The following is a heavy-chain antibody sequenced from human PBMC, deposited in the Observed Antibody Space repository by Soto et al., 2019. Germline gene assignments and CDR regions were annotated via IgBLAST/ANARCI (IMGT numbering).Heavy chain of an antibody. CDR1: RFNFSSYA. D-gene: IGHD6-13*01. CDR2: ISDSGGST. J-gene: IGHJ5*02. CDR3: AKQSSHSWYAGVRFDP. V-gene: IGHV3-23*01. Sequence: EVHLLESEGGWVQPGGSLRLSCAASRFNFSSYAMSWVRQAPGKGLEWVSAISDSGGSTYYADAVRGRFTIYRDNSKNTLYLHNNSLRDEDTAVYYGAKQSSHSWYAGVRFDPWGHGTRVTVAS.